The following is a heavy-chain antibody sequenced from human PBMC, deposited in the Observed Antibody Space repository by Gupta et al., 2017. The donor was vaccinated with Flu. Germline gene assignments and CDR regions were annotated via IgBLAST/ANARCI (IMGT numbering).Heavy chain of an antibody. J-gene: IGHJ2*01. CDR3: ARALPSSRWELYPIWYFDL. D-gene: IGHD1-26*01. CDR1: DDSINSHY. V-gene: IGHV4-59*11. Sequence: QVQLQESGPGLVKPSETLSLTCIVSDDSINSHYWNWIRQSPGKGLEWIGYILYSGSTNYNPSLKSRVTMSIDTSNHYFSLRLTSLTAADTAIYYCARALPSSRWELYPIWYFDLWGRGTLVTVSS. CDR2: ILYSGST.